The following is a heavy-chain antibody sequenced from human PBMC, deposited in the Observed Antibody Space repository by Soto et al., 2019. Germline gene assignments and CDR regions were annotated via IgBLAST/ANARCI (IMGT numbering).Heavy chain of an antibody. D-gene: IGHD6-13*01. V-gene: IGHV4-59*08. CDR1: GGSISSYY. CDR3: ARHAISSSCYWVQANWIDP. Sequence: PSETLSLTCTVSGGSISSYYWSWIRQPPGKGLEWIGYIYYSVSTNYNPSLKSRVTISVDTSKNQFSLKLSSVTAADTAVYYCARHAISSSCYWVQANWIDPWGPGTLVTVFS. J-gene: IGHJ5*02. CDR2: IYYSVST.